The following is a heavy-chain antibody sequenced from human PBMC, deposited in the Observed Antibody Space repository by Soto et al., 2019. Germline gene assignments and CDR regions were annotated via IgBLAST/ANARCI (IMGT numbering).Heavy chain of an antibody. V-gene: IGHV1-69*13. CDR2: IIPIFGTA. J-gene: IGHJ6*02. CDR3: ARDLYCSSTSCYTLRPYYYGMDV. D-gene: IGHD2-2*02. Sequence: GAPVEGSRKASGGTLSTYSISRGRQAPGQGLWWMGGIIPIFGTANYAQKFQGRVTIAADESTSTAYMELSSLRSEDTAVYYCARDLYCSSTSCYTLRPYYYGMDVWGQGTSVTVSS. CDR1: GGTLSTYS.